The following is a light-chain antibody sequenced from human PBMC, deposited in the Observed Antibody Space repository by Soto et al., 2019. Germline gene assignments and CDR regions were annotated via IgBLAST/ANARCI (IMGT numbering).Light chain of an antibody. CDR1: NSEIASYDY. CDR3: TSFTTADTHV. CDR2: DVS. J-gene: IGLJ1*01. Sequence: QSALTQPASVSGAPGQSITVSCIGTNSEIASYDYVSWYQQHPGKVPKLMIYDVSNRPSGVSNRFSGSKSGNTASLTISGLQAEDEADYYCTSFTTADTHVFGTGTKVTVL. V-gene: IGLV2-14*03.